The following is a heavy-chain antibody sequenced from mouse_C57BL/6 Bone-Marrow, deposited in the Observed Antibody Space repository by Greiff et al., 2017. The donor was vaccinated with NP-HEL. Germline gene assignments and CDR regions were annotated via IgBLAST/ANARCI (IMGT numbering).Heavy chain of an antibody. J-gene: IGHJ1*03. CDR1: GYTFTSYG. V-gene: IGHV1-81*01. CDR3: ARGRYRYFDV. Sequence: QVQLQQSGAELARPGASVKLSCKASGYTFTSYGISWVKQRTGQGLEWIGEVYPRSGNTYYNEKFKGKATLTADKSSSTAYMELRSLTSEDSAVYFCARGRYRYFDVWGTGTTVTVSS. CDR2: VYPRSGNT.